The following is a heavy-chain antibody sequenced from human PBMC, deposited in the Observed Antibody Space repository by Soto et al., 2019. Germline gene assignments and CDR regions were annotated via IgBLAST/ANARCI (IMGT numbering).Heavy chain of an antibody. Sequence: QVQLQESGPGLVKPSETLSLTCTVSGGSISSYYWSWIRQPPGKGLEWMGYIYYSGSTNYNPSLKSRVTISVDTSKNQFSLKLSSVTAADTAVYYCARRSTYYYGSGSFRYFDYWGQGTLVTVSS. CDR1: GGSISSYY. CDR2: IYYSGST. V-gene: IGHV4-59*08. CDR3: ARRSTYYYGSGSFRYFDY. J-gene: IGHJ4*02. D-gene: IGHD3-10*01.